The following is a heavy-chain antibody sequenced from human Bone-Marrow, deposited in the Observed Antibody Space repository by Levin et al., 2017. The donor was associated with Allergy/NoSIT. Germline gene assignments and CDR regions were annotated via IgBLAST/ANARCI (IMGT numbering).Heavy chain of an antibody. CDR2: IDWDDDK. D-gene: IGHD5-12*01. CDR3: ARTAQDLRLAAFDI. J-gene: IGHJ3*02. Sequence: SGPTLVKPTQTLTLTCTFSGFSLSTSGMCVSWIRQPPGKALEWLARIDWDDDKYYSTSLKTRLTISKDTSNNQVVLTMTNMDPVETATYYCARTAQDLRLAAFDIWGQGTMVTVSS. V-gene: IGHV2-70*11. CDR1: GFSLSTSGMC.